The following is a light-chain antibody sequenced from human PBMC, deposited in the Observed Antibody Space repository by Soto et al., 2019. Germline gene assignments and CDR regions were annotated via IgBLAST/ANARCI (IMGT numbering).Light chain of an antibody. CDR3: TSYRRTYNYL. J-gene: IGLJ1*01. V-gene: IGLV2-8*01. CDR2: EVS. Sequence: ARPSWESGTRGQSGIMSCTGTRTDVGGYNYVSWYQQYPGKAPKLMIYEVSKRPSGVPDRFSGSKSGNTASLTVSGLQAYYYSDYYCTSYRRTYNYLLGTGTNFTVL. CDR1: RTDVGGYNY.